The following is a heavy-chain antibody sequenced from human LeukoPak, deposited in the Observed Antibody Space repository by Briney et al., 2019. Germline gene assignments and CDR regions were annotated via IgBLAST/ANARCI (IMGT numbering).Heavy chain of an antibody. CDR1: GFTVSSNP. D-gene: IGHD3-16*01. CDR2: IYSDNT. CDR3: ASRAVAYSQPFDY. Sequence: GGSLRLSCTVSGFTVSSNPMSWLRQAPGKGLEWISFIYSDNTRYSDSVKGRFTISRDNSKNTLYPQMNSLRAEDTAVYYCASRAVAYSQPFDYWGQGTLVTVSS. V-gene: IGHV3-53*01. J-gene: IGHJ4*02.